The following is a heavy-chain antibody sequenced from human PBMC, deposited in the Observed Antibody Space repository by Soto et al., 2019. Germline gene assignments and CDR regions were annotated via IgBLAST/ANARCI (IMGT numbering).Heavy chain of an antibody. J-gene: IGHJ6*02. D-gene: IGHD2-2*01. V-gene: IGHV1-69*01. CDR1: GGTFSSYA. CDR2: IIPISDTT. Sequence: QVQLVQSGAEVKKPGSSVKVSCKASGGTFSSYAISWVRQAPGQGLEWMGGIIPISDTTNYAQKFQGRVTITADESTRTAYMELGSLRSEDTAVYYCARSQGSSTSLEIYYYYYYGMDVWGQGTTVRLL. CDR3: ARSQGSSTSLEIYYYYYYGMDV.